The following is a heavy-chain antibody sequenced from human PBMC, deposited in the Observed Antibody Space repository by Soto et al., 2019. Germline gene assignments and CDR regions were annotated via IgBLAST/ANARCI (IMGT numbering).Heavy chain of an antibody. CDR2: IYSSGST. CDR1: GGSISNSY. J-gene: IGHJ6*02. D-gene: IGHD3-10*01. Sequence: SETLSLTCTVSGGSISNSYWSWIRQSPGKGLEWIGYIYSSGSTNYNPSLESRVTISVDTSKNQFSLKLSSLIAADTAVYYCARHSPPFFYGSGPWDVWGQGTTVTVSS. V-gene: IGHV4-59*08. CDR3: ARHSPPFFYGSGPWDV.